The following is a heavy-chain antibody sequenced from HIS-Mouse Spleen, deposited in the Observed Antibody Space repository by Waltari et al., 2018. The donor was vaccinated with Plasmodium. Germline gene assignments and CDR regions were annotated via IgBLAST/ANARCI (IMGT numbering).Heavy chain of an antibody. Sequence: QVQLQQWGAGLLKPSETLSLTCAVYGGSFSGYYWSWIRQPHGKGLGWIGEITHSGSTNYNPSLKSRATISVDTSKNQFSRKLSSVTAADTAVYYCARTGDYGGNSWGQGTLVTVSS. CDR2: ITHSGST. CDR3: ARTGDYGGNS. CDR1: GGSFSGYY. J-gene: IGHJ4*02. D-gene: IGHD4-17*01. V-gene: IGHV4-34*01.